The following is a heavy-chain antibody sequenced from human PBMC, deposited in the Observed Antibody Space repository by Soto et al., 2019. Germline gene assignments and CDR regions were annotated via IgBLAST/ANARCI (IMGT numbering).Heavy chain of an antibody. J-gene: IGHJ6*02. CDR2: INHSGSI. D-gene: IGHD3-10*01. CDR1: GGSFRGYY. Sequence: SETLSLTCAVYGGSFRGYYWSCIRQPPGKGLEWIGEINHSGSINYSPSFQGQVTISADKSISTAYLQWSSLKASDTAMYYCAGGGVRGVITRTRDYYGMDVWGQGTTVTVSS. V-gene: IGHV4-34*01. CDR3: AGGGVRGVITRTRDYYGMDV.